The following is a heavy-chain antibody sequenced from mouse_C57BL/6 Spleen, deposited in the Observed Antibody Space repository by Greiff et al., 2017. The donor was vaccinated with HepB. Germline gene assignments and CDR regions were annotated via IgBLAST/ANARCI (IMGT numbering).Heavy chain of an antibody. Sequence: VQLQQSGPGLVKPSQSLSLTCSVTGYSITSGYYWNWIRQFPGNKLEWMGYISYDGSNNYNPSLKNRISITRDTSKNQFFLKLNSVTTEDTATYYCAILDGYYDYAMDYWGQGTSVTVSS. CDR3: AILDGYYDYAMDY. CDR2: ISYDGSN. J-gene: IGHJ4*01. V-gene: IGHV3-6*01. D-gene: IGHD2-3*01. CDR1: GYSITSGYY.